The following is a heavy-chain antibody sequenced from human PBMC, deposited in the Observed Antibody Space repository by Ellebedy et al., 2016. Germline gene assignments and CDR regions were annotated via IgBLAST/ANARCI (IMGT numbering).Heavy chain of an antibody. CDR1: GFTVSSNY. CDR3: ARDPDGIIPGGDWDDY. D-gene: IGHD2-21*02. Sequence: GGSLRLSCAASGFTVSSNYMSWVRQAPGKGLEWVANIKQDGSEKYYVDSVKGRFTISRDNAKNSLYLQMNSLRAEDTAVYYCARDPDGIIPGGDWDDYWGQGTLVTVSS. V-gene: IGHV3-7*04. CDR2: IKQDGSEK. J-gene: IGHJ4*02.